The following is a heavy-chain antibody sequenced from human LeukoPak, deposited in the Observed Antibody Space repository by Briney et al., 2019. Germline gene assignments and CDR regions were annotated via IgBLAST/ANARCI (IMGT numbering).Heavy chain of an antibody. D-gene: IGHD3-9*01. V-gene: IGHV1-3*01. Sequence: ASVKVSCKASGYTFTSYAMRWVRQAPGQRLEWMGWINAGNGNTKYSQKFQGRVTITRDTSASTAYMELSSLRSEDTAVYYCARDGHYDILTGSPLDYWGQGTLVTVSS. CDR3: ARDGHYDILTGSPLDY. CDR2: INAGNGNT. CDR1: GYTFTSYA. J-gene: IGHJ4*02.